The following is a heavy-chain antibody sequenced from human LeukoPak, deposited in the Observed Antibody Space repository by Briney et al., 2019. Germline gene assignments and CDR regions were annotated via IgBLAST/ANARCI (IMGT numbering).Heavy chain of an antibody. J-gene: IGHJ5*02. CDR2: INQDGSEK. Sequence: GGSLRLSCAPSAFIFSYYWMSWVRQAPGKGLEWVANINQDGSEKRYVDSAKGRFTISRDNAENLLYLQMNNLRAEDTAVYYCAREGGRGWCSGCFDPWGQGTLVTVSS. CDR3: AREGGRGWCSGCFDP. V-gene: IGHV3-7*03. D-gene: IGHD4/OR15-4a*01. CDR1: AFIFSYYW.